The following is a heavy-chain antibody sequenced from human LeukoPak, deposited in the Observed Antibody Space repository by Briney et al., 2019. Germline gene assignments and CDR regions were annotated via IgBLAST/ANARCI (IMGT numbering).Heavy chain of an antibody. CDR1: GFTFSSYW. V-gene: IGHV4-4*07. Sequence: GSLRLSCAASGFTFSSYWMSWVRQAPGKGLEWIGRVDVRRNTKYNASLKGRITMSLDTSKNHFSLNVTSLTAADTAVYYCARVRTSMDRGFQHAFDIWGQGIMVTVS. CDR3: ARVRTSMDRGFQHAFDI. CDR2: VDVRRNT. D-gene: IGHD3-10*01. J-gene: IGHJ3*02.